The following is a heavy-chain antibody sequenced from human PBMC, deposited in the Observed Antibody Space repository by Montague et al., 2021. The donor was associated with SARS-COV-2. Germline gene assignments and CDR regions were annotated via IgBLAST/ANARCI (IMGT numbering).Heavy chain of an antibody. J-gene: IGHJ4*02. CDR3: ARKGSGGSDLAY. V-gene: IGHV4-59*12. CDR1: GDSISTSY. CDR2: IYYSGRT. Sequence: SETLSLTCTVSGDSISTSYWAWIRQPPGKGLEWIGYIYYSGRTSYNSSLKSRVTISVDKSWNQFSLRLTSVTAADTAIYYCARKGSGGSDLAYWGQGTLVTVSS. D-gene: IGHD3-10*01.